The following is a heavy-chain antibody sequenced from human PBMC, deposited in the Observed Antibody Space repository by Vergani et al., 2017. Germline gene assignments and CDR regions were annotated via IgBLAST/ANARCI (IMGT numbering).Heavy chain of an antibody. CDR1: GFTFSNYA. CDR3: APRAGMLVAI. V-gene: IGHV3-23*01. J-gene: IGHJ3*02. CDR2: ITDRGINT. Sequence: EVQLLESGGGLVQPGGSLRLSCAASGFTFSNYAMTWVRQAPGKGLEWVSAITDRGINTYYADSVKGRFTISRDNSTNTLYLQKNSLRAEDTAVYFCAPRAGMLVAIWGQGAMVTVSS. D-gene: IGHD5-12*01.